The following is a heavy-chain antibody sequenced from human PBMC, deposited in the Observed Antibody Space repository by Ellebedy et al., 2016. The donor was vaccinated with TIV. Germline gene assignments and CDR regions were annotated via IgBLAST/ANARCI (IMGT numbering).Heavy chain of an antibody. CDR2: IYYSGST. J-gene: IGHJ5*02. CDR3: ARRGCSGGSCSPWFDP. D-gene: IGHD2-15*01. Sequence: MPGGSLRLSCAVSGGSISSSDWWSWVRQPPGKGLEWIAEIYYSGSTNYNPSLRSRLTISVDKSKNQFSLKLNSVTAADTAVYYCARRGCSGGSCSPWFDPWGQGTLVTVSS. V-gene: IGHV4-4*02. CDR1: GGSISSSDW.